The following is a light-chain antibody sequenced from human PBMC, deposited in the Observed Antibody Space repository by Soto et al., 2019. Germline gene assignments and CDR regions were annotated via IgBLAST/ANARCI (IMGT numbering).Light chain of an antibody. V-gene: IGKV1-39*01. Sequence: DIQMTQSPSSLSASVGDRVTITCRASQSFSSYLAWYQQKPGKAPEPLINAASSWQSEVALRCSSSGSRTDYTLTISSPQPEDFATYYCQQIYVTPLASGG. CDR2: AAS. CDR1: QSFSSY. CDR3: QQIYVTPLA. J-gene: IGKJ4*01.